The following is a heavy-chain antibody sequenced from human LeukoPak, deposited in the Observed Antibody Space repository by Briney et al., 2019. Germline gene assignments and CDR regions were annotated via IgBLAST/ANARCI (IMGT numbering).Heavy chain of an antibody. CDR3: AKGSSNSGVDY. D-gene: IGHD4-11*01. CDR1: GFTFSSYG. J-gene: IGHJ4*02. CDR2: ISGSGGST. V-gene: IGHV3-23*01. Sequence: GGSLRLSCAASGFTFSSYGMSWVRQAPGKGLERVSAISGSGGSTYYADSVKGRFTISRDNSKNTLYLQMNSLRAEDTAVYYCAKGSSNSGVDYWGQGTLVTVSS.